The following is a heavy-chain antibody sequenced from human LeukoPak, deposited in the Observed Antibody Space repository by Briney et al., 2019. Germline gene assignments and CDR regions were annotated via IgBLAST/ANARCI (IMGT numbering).Heavy chain of an antibody. CDR2: MKHDGSEK. Sequence: GGSLRLSCVVSGFTVSGDYISWIRQAPGKGLEWVANMKHDGSEKYYVDSVKGRFTISRDNAKNSLFLQMNSLRVEDTAVYYCVLGSGWHDSYWGQGTLVTVSS. J-gene: IGHJ4*02. CDR1: GFTVSGDY. CDR3: VLGSGWHDSY. D-gene: IGHD6-19*01. V-gene: IGHV3-7*03.